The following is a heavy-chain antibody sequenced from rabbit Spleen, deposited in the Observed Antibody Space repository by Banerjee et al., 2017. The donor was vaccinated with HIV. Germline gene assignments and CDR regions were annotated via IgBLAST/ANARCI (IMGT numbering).Heavy chain of an antibody. V-gene: IGHV1S40*01. CDR1: GGSFSSSDY. D-gene: IGHD8-1*01. Sequence: QSLVEAAGDLVNPAAALPQTCTAAGGSFSSSDYMCWVRQAPGKGLEWISCIAVGSSGFIYSATWAKGRFSCSKTSSATVTLQMPSLTVADTATYFCARDTGSSFSSYGMEFWGPGTLVTVS. J-gene: IGHJ6*01. CDR3: ARDTGSSFSSYGMEF. CDR2: IAVGSSGFI.